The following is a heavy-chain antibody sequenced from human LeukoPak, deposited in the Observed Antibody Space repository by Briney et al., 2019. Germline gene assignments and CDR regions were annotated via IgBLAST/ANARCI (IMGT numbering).Heavy chain of an antibody. CDR1: GGSISSFY. J-gene: IGHJ6*03. D-gene: IGHD3-16*01. Sequence: SETLSLTCTVSGGSISSFYWNWIRQPPGKGLEWIGYIYSSGSTNYNPSLKSRVTISVDTSKNQFSLKLSYTAVYYCAWGPYYMDLWGKGTTVTVSS. CDR2: IYSSGST. CDR3: AWGPYYMDL. V-gene: IGHV4-59*01.